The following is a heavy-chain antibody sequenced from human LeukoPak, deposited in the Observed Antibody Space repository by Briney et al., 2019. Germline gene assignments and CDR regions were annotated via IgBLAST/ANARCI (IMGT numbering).Heavy chain of an antibody. J-gene: IGHJ4*02. D-gene: IGHD3-22*01. CDR1: GFTFSSYA. V-gene: IGHV3-23*01. CDR3: AKVSERFGDSSGCFDY. CDR2: ISGSGGST. Sequence: GGSLRLSCAASGFTFSSYAMSWVRQAPGKGLEWVSAISGSGGSTYYADSVKGRFTISRDNSKDTLYLQMNSLRAEDTAVYYCAKVSERFGDSSGCFDYWGQGTLVTVSS.